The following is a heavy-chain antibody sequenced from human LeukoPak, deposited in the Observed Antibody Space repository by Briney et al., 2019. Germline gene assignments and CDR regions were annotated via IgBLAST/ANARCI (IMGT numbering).Heavy chain of an antibody. CDR3: ARERSGSYARDY. CDR1: GYTFTGYY. CDR2: INPNSGGT. V-gene: IGHV1-2*02. Sequence: ASVKVSCKASGYTFTGYYMHWVRQAPGQGLEWMGWINPNSGGTNYAQKFQGRVTMTRDTSISTAYMELSRLRSDDTAVYYCARERSGSYARDYWGQGTLVTVSS. D-gene: IGHD1-26*01. J-gene: IGHJ4*02.